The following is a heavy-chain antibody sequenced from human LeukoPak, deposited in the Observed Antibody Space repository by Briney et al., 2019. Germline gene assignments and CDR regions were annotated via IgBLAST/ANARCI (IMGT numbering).Heavy chain of an antibody. CDR1: GGSISSNNYY. CDR3: ADYDSSGYYVDY. D-gene: IGHD3-22*01. J-gene: IGHJ4*02. V-gene: IGHV4-39*01. CDR2: IYYSGTT. Sequence: PSETLSLTCTVSGGSISSNNYYWGWIRQPPGKGLEWIGTIYYSGTTYYNPSLKSRVTISVDTSKNQFSLKLSSVTAADTAVYYCADYDSSGYYVDYWGQGTLVTASS.